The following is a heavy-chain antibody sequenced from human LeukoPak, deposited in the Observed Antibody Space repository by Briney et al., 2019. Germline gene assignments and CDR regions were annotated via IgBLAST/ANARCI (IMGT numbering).Heavy chain of an antibody. Sequence: SETLSLTCTISGGSISNYYWSWIRQPPGKGLEWIGYIYYSGSTNYNPSLKSRVTMSVDTSKNQFSLKLSSVTAADTAVYYCGRGYWTGYHHLDFWGQGTLVTVSS. CDR3: GRGYWTGYHHLDF. D-gene: IGHD3/OR15-3a*01. CDR1: GGSISNYY. CDR2: IYYSGST. J-gene: IGHJ4*02. V-gene: IGHV4-59*12.